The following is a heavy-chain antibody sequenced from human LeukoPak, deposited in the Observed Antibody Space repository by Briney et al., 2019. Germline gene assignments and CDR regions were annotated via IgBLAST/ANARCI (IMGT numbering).Heavy chain of an antibody. CDR2: ISSDGSII. Sequence: GGSLRLSCAASGFSFSSYWMHWVRQAPGKGLVWVSRISSDGSIINYADSVKGRFTISRDNAKSTLYLQMNSLRVEDTAVYYCARPAVAGLRAGGYDYWGQGTLVTVSS. CDR3: ARPAVAGLRAGGYDY. J-gene: IGHJ4*02. CDR1: GFSFSSYW. D-gene: IGHD6-19*01. V-gene: IGHV3-74*01.